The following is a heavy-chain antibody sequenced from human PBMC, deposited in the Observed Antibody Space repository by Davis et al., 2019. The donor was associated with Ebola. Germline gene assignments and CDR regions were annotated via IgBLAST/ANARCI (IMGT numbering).Heavy chain of an antibody. V-gene: IGHV1-46*01. CDR1: GYTFTSYY. Sequence: ASVKVSCKASGYTFTSYYMHWVRQAPGQGLEWMGIINPSGGSTSYAQKFQGRVTMTRDTSASTAYMELSSLRSEDTAVYYCARDPTPPAALYYYYGMDVWGQGTTVTVSS. CDR2: INPSGGST. D-gene: IGHD6-13*01. CDR3: ARDPTPPAALYYYYGMDV. J-gene: IGHJ6*02.